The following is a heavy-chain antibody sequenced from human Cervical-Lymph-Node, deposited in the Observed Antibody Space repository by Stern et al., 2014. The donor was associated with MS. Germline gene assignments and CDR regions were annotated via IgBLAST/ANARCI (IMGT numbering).Heavy chain of an antibody. D-gene: IGHD6-6*01. CDR1: GFSPTTSGMC. CDR3: ARFYSSSSFADAFDI. V-gene: IGHV2-70*01. J-gene: IGHJ3*02. Sequence: SGPALVKPTQTPTLTCTFSGFSPTTSGMCESWIRQPPGKALEWLSFIDWDDDKSYNTSLKTRLTISKDTSKNQVVLTMTNMDPVDTATYYCARFYSSSSFADAFDIWGQGTMVTVSS. CDR2: IDWDDDK.